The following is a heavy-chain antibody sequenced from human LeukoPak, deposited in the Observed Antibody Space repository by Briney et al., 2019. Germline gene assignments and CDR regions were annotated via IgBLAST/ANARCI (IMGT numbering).Heavy chain of an antibody. Sequence: PSETLSLICTVSGGSIRSTSYFWGWIRQPPEKGLEWIGNINYSGSTSYNPSLKSRVTIFVDTSENQFSLKLSSVTAADTAVYYCARLGGAFYYYYYMDVWGKGTTVTISS. D-gene: IGHD2-15*01. CDR3: ARLGGAFYYYYYMDV. J-gene: IGHJ6*03. CDR1: GGSIRSTSYF. CDR2: INYSGST. V-gene: IGHV4-39*01.